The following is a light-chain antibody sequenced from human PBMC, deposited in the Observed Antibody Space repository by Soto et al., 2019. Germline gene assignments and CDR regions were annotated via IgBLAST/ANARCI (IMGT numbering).Light chain of an antibody. CDR2: DAS. Sequence: EMLLSQSPPTLSSSPGERATLSCSASQSVSSYLAWYQQKPGQAPRLLIYDASNRATGIPARFSGSGSGTDFTLTINSLEPEDSAVYYCQQRSNWPSISFGQGTRLEI. CDR3: QQRSNWPSIS. V-gene: IGKV3-11*01. CDR1: QSVSSY. J-gene: IGKJ5*01.